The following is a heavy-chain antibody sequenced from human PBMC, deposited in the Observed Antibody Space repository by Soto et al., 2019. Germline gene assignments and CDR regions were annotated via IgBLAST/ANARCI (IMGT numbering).Heavy chain of an antibody. CDR3: ARVRGDSYGMDV. CDR2: IIPIFGTA. Sequence: SVKVSCKASGGTFSSYAISWVRQAPGQGLEWMGGIIPIFGTANYAQKFQGRVTITADESTSTAYMELSSLSSEDTAVYYCARVRGDSYGMDVWGQGTTVTVSS. V-gene: IGHV1-69*13. CDR1: GGTFSSYA. J-gene: IGHJ6*02. D-gene: IGHD3-22*01.